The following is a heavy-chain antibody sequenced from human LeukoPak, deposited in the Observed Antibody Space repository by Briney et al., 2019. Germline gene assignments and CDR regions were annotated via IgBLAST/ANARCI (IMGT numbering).Heavy chain of an antibody. CDR2: ISSSSGTI. D-gene: IGHD4-17*01. V-gene: IGHV3-48*04. CDR1: GFTFSSYS. J-gene: IGHJ2*01. Sequence: GGSLRLSCAASGFTFSSYSMLWVRQAPGKGLEWVSYISSSSGTIYYADSVKGRFTITRDNAKNSLYLHMSSLRAEDTAVYYCARVSKLDYDDHVGSYRHVDLWGRGTLVTVSS. CDR3: ARVSKLDYDDHVGSYRHVDL.